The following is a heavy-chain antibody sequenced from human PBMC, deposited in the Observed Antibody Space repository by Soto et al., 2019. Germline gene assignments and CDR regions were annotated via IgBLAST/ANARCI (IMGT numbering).Heavy chain of an antibody. CDR3: AARAKNYYGMDV. J-gene: IGHJ6*02. Sequence: SETLYLTCTVSGASINSGVYYWSWIRQNPGKGLEWIGYIYYSGSTYYNPSLKSRVTMSVDTSNNQFSVKLSSVTAADTAVYYCAARAKNYYGMDVWGQGTTVT. V-gene: IGHV4-31*03. CDR2: IYYSGST. CDR1: GASINSGVYY.